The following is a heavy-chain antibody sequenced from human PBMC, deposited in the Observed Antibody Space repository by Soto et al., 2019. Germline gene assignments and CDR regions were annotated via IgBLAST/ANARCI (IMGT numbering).Heavy chain of an antibody. V-gene: IGHV3-48*03. CDR1: GFTFSSYE. D-gene: IGHD2-21*01. J-gene: IGHJ4*02. CDR2: SSSSDTTI. Sequence: GGSLRLSCAASGFTFSSYEMNRVRQAPGKGLEWLSYSSSSDTTIYYADSVKGRFSISRDNDKNLVYLQMDSLRAEDTAVYYCARDPPLSVLVVVATDDFWGQGTLVTVSS. CDR3: ARDPPLSVLVVVATDDF.